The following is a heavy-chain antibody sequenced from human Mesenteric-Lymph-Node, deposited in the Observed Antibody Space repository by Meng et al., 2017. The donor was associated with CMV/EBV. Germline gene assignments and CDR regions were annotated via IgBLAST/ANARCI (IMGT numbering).Heavy chain of an antibody. J-gene: IGHJ4*02. CDR3: ARLYGSSFDY. CDR1: GGSISSSSYQ. Sequence: CTVSGGSISSSSYQWDWIRQTPGKGLEWIGSIYHSGSTHYNPSLESRVTISVDTSKNEFSLKMSSVSAADTAVYYCARLYGSSFDYWGQGTLVTVSS. V-gene: IGHV4-39*01. CDR2: IYHSGST. D-gene: IGHD4-23*01.